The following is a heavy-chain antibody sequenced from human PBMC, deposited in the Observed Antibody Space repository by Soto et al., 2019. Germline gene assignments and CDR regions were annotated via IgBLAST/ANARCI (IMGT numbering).Heavy chain of an antibody. CDR1: GGSISSSNW. CDR3: ASVRGGYYYAMDV. J-gene: IGHJ6*02. V-gene: IGHV4-4*02. CDR2: IYYSGST. D-gene: IGHD3-10*02. Sequence: SETLSRTCAVSGGSISSSNWLSWVRLPTGKGLEWIGEIYYSGSTNYNPSLKSRVTISVDKSKNQFSLKLSSVTAADPAVYYCASVRGGYYYAMDVWXQGTTVTVSS.